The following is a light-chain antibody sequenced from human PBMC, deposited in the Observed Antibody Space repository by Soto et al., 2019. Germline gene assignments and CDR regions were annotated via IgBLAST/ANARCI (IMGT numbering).Light chain of an antibody. V-gene: IGKV1-5*01. CDR1: QSISTW. CDR2: DAS. Sequence: EIQMTQSPSTISLYVVAIVKMTGWASQSISTWLAWYQQKPGKAPKLLIYDASSLESGVPSRFSGSGSGTEFTLTISSLQPDDFATYYCQKYYTYSWTFGKGHTGDIK. J-gene: IGKJ1*01. CDR3: QKYYTYSWT.